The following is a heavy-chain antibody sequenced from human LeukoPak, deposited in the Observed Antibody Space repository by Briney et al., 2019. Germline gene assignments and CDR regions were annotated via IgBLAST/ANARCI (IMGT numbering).Heavy chain of an antibody. CDR2: INHSGST. J-gene: IGHJ4*02. CDR3: ARRVLRWYKGYHFDY. V-gene: IGHV4-34*01. Sequence: PSETLSLTCAVYGGTFSGYYWSWIRQPPGKGLEWIGEINHSGSTNYNPSLKSRVTISVDTSKNQFSLKLSSVTAADTAVYYCARRVLRWYKGYHFDYWGQGTLVTVSS. D-gene: IGHD4-23*01. CDR1: GGTFSGYY.